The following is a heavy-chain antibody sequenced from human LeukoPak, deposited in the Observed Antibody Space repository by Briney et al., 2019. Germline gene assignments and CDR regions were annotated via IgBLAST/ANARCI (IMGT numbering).Heavy chain of an antibody. V-gene: IGHV1-24*01. Sequence: GASVKVSCKVSGYTLTELSMHWVRQAPGKGLEWMGGFDPEDGETIYAQKFQGRVTMIEDTSTDTAYMELSSLRSEDTAVYYCATRLLYSSGWYFDYWGQGTLSPSPQ. CDR2: FDPEDGET. CDR3: ATRLLYSSGWYFDY. J-gene: IGHJ4*02. CDR1: GYTLTELS. D-gene: IGHD6-19*01.